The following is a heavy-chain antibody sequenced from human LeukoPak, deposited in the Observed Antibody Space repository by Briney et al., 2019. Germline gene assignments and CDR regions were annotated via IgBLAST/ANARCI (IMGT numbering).Heavy chain of an antibody. V-gene: IGHV3-21*01. Sequence: GGSLRLSCAAAGFTFSSYSMNWVRQAPGKGLEWVSSISSRISYIYYADSVKGRFTISRDNAKNSLYLKMNRLRAEDTDVYYCARDEARYYDFLSGYYFSYWGQGTLVTVSS. D-gene: IGHD3-3*01. J-gene: IGHJ4*02. CDR3: ARDEARYYDFLSGYYFSY. CDR1: GFTFSSYS. CDR2: ISSRISYI.